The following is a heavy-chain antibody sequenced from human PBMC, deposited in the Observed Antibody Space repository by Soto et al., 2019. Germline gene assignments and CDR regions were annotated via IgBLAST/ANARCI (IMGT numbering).Heavy chain of an antibody. CDR1: GFTFSSYW. J-gene: IGHJ5*01. CDR2: INGDGSST. V-gene: IGHV3-74*01. CDR3: SNWFDS. Sequence: EVQLVESGGGLVQPGGSLRLSCAASGFTFSSYWMHWVRQAPGKGLVWVSRINGDGSSTGYADSVKGRFTISRDNAKNTLYLQRNRLRAEETAVYYCSNWFDSWGQGTLVTVSS.